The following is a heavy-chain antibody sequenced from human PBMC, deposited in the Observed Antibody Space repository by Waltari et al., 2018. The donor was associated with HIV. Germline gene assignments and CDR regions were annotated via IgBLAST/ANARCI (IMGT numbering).Heavy chain of an antibody. CDR1: GGTFSSYA. J-gene: IGHJ6*02. D-gene: IGHD3-10*01. V-gene: IGHV1-69*01. CDR3: ARLGSGSGGMDV. CDR2: ITPMFGTA. Sequence: QVQLVQSGAEVKKPGSSVKVSCKASGGTFSSYAITWARQAPGQGLEWMGGITPMFGTANYAPEFQGRVTITADESMTTAYMKLSSLRSEDTAVYYCARLGSGSGGMDVWGQGTTVIVSS.